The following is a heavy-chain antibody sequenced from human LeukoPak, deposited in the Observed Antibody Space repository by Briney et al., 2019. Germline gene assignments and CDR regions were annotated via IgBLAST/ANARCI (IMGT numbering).Heavy chain of an antibody. J-gene: IGHJ3*02. Sequence: GGSLRLSCAASGFTFSSYWMHWVRRAPGKGLEWVANIKQDGSEKYYVDSVKGRFTISRDNVKNSLYLQMSSLRAEDTAVYYCARDRAYGDYDAFDIWGQGTMVTVSS. D-gene: IGHD4-17*01. CDR3: ARDRAYGDYDAFDI. V-gene: IGHV3-7*01. CDR2: IKQDGSEK. CDR1: GFTFSSYW.